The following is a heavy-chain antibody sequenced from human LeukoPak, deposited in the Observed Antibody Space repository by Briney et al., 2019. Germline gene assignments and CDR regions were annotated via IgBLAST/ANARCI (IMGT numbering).Heavy chain of an antibody. V-gene: IGHV1-69*13. CDR3: ARLPRYGGYDHFDY. CDR2: IIPIFGTA. J-gene: IGHJ4*02. CDR1: GGTFSSYA. D-gene: IGHD5-12*01. Sequence: SVKVSCKASGGTFSSYAISWVRQAPGQGLEWMGGIIPIFGTANYAQKFQGRVTITADESTSTAYMELSSLRSEDTAVYYCARLPRYGGYDHFDYWGKGILVIVSS.